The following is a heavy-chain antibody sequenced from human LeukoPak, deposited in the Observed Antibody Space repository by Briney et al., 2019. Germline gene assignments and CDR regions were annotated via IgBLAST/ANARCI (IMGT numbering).Heavy chain of an antibody. CDR2: ITSSSSTI. CDR1: GFTFSSYN. J-gene: IGHJ4*02. Sequence: PGGSLRLSCAASGFTFSSYNMNWVRQAPGKGLEWVSYITSSSSTIYYADSVKGRFTISRDDAKNSLYLQMNSLRDEDTAVYYCAREYSSSSGSVSDYWGQGTLDTVSS. D-gene: IGHD6-6*01. CDR3: AREYSSSSGSVSDY. V-gene: IGHV3-48*02.